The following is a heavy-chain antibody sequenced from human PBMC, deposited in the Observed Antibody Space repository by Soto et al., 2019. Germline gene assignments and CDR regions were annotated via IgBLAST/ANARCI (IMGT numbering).Heavy chain of an antibody. V-gene: IGHV3-48*01. CDR3: ARTEANIADPNWFDP. J-gene: IGHJ5*02. D-gene: IGHD6-13*01. Sequence: GGSLRLSCAASGFTFSSYSMNWVRQAPGKGLEWVSYISSSSSTIYYADSVKGRFTISRDNAKNSLYLQMNSLRAEDTAVYYCARTEANIADPNWFDPWGQGTLVTVSS. CDR1: GFTFSSYS. CDR2: ISSSSSTI.